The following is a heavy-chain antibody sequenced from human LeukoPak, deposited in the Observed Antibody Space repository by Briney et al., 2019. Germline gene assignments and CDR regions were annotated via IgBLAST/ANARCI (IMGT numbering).Heavy chain of an antibody. CDR1: GFSFSTFW. V-gene: IGHV3-7*01. D-gene: IGHD5-18*01. J-gene: IGHJ1*01. CDR2: TKGDDSEK. CDR3: ARSGYSYALDH. Sequence: GGSLRLSCAASGFSFSTFWMSWVRQAPGKGLEWVANTKGDDSEKYYVESVQGRFTFSRDNAKNSLYLHMNSLRAEDTALYYCARSGYSYALDHWGQGSLVVVSS.